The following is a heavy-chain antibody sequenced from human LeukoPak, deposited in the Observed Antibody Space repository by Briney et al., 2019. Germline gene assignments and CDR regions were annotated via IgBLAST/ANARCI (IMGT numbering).Heavy chain of an antibody. D-gene: IGHD3-3*01. CDR3: PRSGGKSSYYDFWSGSQYYFDY. CDR1: GFTFDDYG. Sequence: GGSLRLSCAASGFTFDDYGMSWVRQAPGKGLEWVSGINWNGGSTGYADSVKGRFTISRDNAKNSLYLQMNSLRAEDTALYYCPRSGGKSSYYDFWSGSQYYFDYWGQGTLVTVSS. CDR2: INWNGGST. J-gene: IGHJ4*02. V-gene: IGHV3-20*04.